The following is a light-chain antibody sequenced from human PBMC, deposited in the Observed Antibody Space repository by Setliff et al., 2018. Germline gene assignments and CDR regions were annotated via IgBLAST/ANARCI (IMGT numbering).Light chain of an antibody. Sequence: QSVLTQPASVSGSPGQSITISCTGSSSDIGTYNLVSWYQQHPGKAPQLIIYEVTRRPSGVSDRFSASKSGNTASLTISGLQAEDEAHYFCCSYGRNRSYVYVLFGGGTKVTVL. CDR2: EVT. CDR3: CSYGRNRSYVYVL. V-gene: IGLV2-23*02. J-gene: IGLJ2*01. CDR1: SSDIGTYNL.